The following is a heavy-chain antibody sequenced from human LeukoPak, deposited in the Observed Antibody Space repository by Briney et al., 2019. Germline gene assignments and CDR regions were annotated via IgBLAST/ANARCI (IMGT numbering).Heavy chain of an antibody. V-gene: IGHV3-9*01. CDR1: GFTFDDYA. CDR2: VSWNSGSI. Sequence: PGGPLRLSCAASGFTFDDYAMHWVRQAPGKGLEWVSGVSWNSGSIGYADSVKGRFTISRDNAKNSLYLQMNSLRAEDTALYYCAKTGSDAFDIWGQGTMVTVSS. D-gene: IGHD6-6*01. CDR3: AKTGSDAFDI. J-gene: IGHJ3*02.